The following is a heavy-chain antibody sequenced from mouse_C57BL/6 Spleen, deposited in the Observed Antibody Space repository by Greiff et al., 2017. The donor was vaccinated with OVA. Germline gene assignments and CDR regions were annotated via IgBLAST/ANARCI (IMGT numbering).Heavy chain of an antibody. J-gene: IGHJ2*01. CDR3: ARHERRPTIVTTSYFDY. CDR2: FYPGSGSI. CDR1: GYTFTEYT. Sequence: QVQLQQSGAELVKPWASVKLSCKASGYTFTEYTIHWVKQRSGQGLAWIGWFYPGSGSIKYNEKFKDKATLTADKSSSTVYMELSRLTSEDSAVYFCARHERRPTIVTTSYFDYWGQGTTLTVSS. D-gene: IGHD2-5*01. V-gene: IGHV1-62-2*01.